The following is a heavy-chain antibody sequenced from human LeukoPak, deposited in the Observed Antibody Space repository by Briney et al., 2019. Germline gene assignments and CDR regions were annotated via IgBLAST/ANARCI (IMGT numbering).Heavy chain of an antibody. J-gene: IGHJ4*02. CDR2: INPSGGST. V-gene: IGHV1-46*01. D-gene: IGHD5-18*01. CDR3: ARINSYGSFDY. Sequence: GESLKISCKASGYTFTSYYMHWVRQAPGQGLEWMGIINPSGGSTSYAQKFQGRVTMTRDTSTSTVYMELSSLRSEDTAVYYCARINSYGSFDYWGQGTLVTVSS. CDR1: GYTFTSYY.